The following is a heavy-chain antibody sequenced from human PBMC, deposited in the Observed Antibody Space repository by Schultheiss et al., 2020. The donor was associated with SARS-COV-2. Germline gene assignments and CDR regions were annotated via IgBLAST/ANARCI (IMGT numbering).Heavy chain of an antibody. CDR1: GFTFSSYA. D-gene: IGHD2-2*01. V-gene: IGHV3-23*01. CDR3: AKDREVIVPAASDY. J-gene: IGHJ4*02. CDR2: ISGSGGST. Sequence: GESLKISCEASGFTFSSYAMHWVRQAPGKGLEWVSAISGSGGSTYYADSVKGLFTISRDNAKNSLYLQMNSLRAEDTALYYCAKDREVIVPAASDYWGQGTLVTVSS.